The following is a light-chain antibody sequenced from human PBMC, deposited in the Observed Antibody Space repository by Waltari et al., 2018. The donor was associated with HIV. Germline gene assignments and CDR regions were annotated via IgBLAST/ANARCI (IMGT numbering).Light chain of an antibody. CDR1: NIGTKS. CDR3: QVWDSSTEHPGVV. CDR2: DDY. Sequence: SYVLTQPPSVSVAPGQTASITCGGNNIGTKSVHWYQQRPGQAPVLVVYDDYDRPAGIPERFSGSNSGNMATLTISSVEAGEEAVYYCQVWDSSTEHPGVVFGGGTKLTVL. J-gene: IGLJ2*01. V-gene: IGLV3-21*02.